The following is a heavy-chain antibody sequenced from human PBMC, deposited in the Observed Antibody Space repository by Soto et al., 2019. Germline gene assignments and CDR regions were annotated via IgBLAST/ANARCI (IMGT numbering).Heavy chain of an antibody. V-gene: IGHV3-43*01. J-gene: IGHJ3*02. CDR2: ISWDGGST. CDR1: GFTFDDYT. D-gene: IGHD1-26*01. Sequence: GGSLRLSCAASGFTFDDYTMHWVRQAPGKGLEWVSLISWDGGSTYYADSVKGRFTISRDNSKNSLYLQMNSLRTEDTALYYCAKDSRWELFTVDAFDIWGQGTMVTVSS. CDR3: AKDSRWELFTVDAFDI.